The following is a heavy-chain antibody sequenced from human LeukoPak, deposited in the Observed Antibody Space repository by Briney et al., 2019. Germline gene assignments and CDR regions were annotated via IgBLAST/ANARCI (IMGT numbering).Heavy chain of an antibody. J-gene: IGHJ4*02. CDR3: ARGRSGSYYGSLSFDY. V-gene: IGHV1-18*01. CDR2: ISAYNGNT. Sequence: ASVKVSCKASGYTFTSYGISWVRQAPGQGLEWMGWISAYNGNTNYAQKLQGRVTMTTDTSTSTAYMELSSLRSEDTAVYYCARGRSGSYYGSLSFDYWGQGTLVTVSS. D-gene: IGHD1-26*01. CDR1: GYTFTSYG.